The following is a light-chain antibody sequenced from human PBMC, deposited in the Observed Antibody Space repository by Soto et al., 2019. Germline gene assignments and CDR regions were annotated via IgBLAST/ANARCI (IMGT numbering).Light chain of an antibody. J-gene: IGLJ1*01. Sequence: QSALTQPRSVSGSPGQSVTISCTGTSSDVGNYNFVSWYQQHPGKAPKFIIYDVRKRPSGVPDRFSGSKSGNTASLTISGLQAEDEADYYCCSYAGMYTDVFGTGTKVTVL. CDR3: CSYAGMYTDV. CDR2: DVR. CDR1: SSDVGNYNF. V-gene: IGLV2-11*01.